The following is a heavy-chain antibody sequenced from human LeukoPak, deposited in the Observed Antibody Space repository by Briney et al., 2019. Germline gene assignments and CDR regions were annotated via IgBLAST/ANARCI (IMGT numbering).Heavy chain of an antibody. V-gene: IGHV3-33*06. J-gene: IGHJ5*02. D-gene: IGHD2-21*02. CDR2: IWYDGSNK. CDR3: ANTLEEDCGGNSVWFDP. CDR1: GFTFSSYG. Sequence: PGGSLRLSCAASGFTFSSYGMHWVRQAPGKGLEWVAVIWYDGSNKYYADSVKGRFTISRENSKNTLYLQMNSLRAEDTAVYYCANTLEEDCGGNSVWFDPWGQGTLVTVSS.